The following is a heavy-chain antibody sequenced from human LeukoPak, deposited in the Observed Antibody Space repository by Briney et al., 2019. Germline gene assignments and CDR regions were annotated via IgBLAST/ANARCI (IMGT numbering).Heavy chain of an antibody. J-gene: IGHJ4*02. Sequence: GASVKVSCKASGYTFTGYYMHWVRQAPGQGLEWMGWINPNSGGTNYAQKFQGRVTMTRDTSISTAYMELSRLRSDDTAVYYCAREFDIVVVPAAMEGGYWGQGTLVTVSS. CDR1: GYTFTGYY. V-gene: IGHV1-2*02. D-gene: IGHD2-2*01. CDR2: INPNSGGT. CDR3: AREFDIVVVPAAMEGGY.